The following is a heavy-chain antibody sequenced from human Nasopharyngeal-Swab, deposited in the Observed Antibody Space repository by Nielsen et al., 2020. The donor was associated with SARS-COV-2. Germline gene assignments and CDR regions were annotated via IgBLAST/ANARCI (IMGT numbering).Heavy chain of an antibody. CDR3: ARGGSYEYDAFDI. D-gene: IGHD3-16*01. CDR2: IYSGGST. V-gene: IGHV3-66*02. J-gene: IGHJ3*02. Sequence: GGSLRLSCAASGFTVSSNYMSWVRQAPGKGLEWVSVIYSGGSTYYADSVKGRFTIPRDNSKNTLYLQMNSLRAEDTAVYYCARGGSYEYDAFDIWGQGTMVTVSS. CDR1: GFTVSSNY.